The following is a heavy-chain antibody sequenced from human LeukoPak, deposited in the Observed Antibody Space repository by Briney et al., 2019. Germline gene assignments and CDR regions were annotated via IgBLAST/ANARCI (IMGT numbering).Heavy chain of an antibody. CDR2: IYAGGST. J-gene: IGHJ3*02. Sequence: GGSLRLSCAASGFTVSSSYMSWVRQAPGKGLEWISVIYAGGSTYYADSVKGRFTISRDSSKNTLYLQMNSLRAEDTAMYYCARGKAVTGFDIWGQGTMVTVSS. CDR1: GFTVSSSY. CDR3: ARGKAVTGFDI. D-gene: IGHD4-17*01. V-gene: IGHV3-53*01.